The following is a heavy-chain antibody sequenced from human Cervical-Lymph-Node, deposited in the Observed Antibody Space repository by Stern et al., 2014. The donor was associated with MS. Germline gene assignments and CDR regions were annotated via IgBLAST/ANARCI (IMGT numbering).Heavy chain of an antibody. CDR3: ATDVGDDIIHY. CDR2: LSPDNGNT. CDR1: RYTFSTST. Sequence: VQLVQSGAEVKKPGASVSVSCKASRYTFSTSTIYWVRQAPGQGLEWIGWLSPDNGNTGYSQKFQGRVTFTRDTSASTAYMRVSGLRSDDAAGYCCATDVGDDIIHYWGQGTLVTVSS. D-gene: IGHD1-26*01. V-gene: IGHV1-3*01. J-gene: IGHJ4*02.